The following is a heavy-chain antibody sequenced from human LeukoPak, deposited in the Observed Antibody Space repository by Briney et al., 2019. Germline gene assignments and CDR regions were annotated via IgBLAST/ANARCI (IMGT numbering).Heavy chain of an antibody. V-gene: IGHV3-7*01. CDR2: IKQDGSEK. D-gene: IGHD6-13*01. Sequence: SGGSLRPSCAASGFTFSSYWMSWVRQAPGKGLEWVANIKQDGSEKNYVDSVKGRFTISRDNAKSSLYLQMNSLRVEDTALYYCAVIVAAGTGGFDSWGQGTLVTVSS. CDR3: AVIVAAGTGGFDS. J-gene: IGHJ4*02. CDR1: GFTFSSYW.